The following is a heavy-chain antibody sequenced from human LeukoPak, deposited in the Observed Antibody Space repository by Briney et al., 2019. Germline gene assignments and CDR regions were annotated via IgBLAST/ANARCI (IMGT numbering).Heavy chain of an antibody. V-gene: IGHV4-34*01. CDR1: GGSFSGYY. D-gene: IGHD3-3*01. J-gene: IGHJ4*02. CDR3: ARGVPLYDFWSGYHLYYFDY. CDR2: INHSGST. Sequence: SETLSLTCAVYGGSFSGYYWSWIRQPPGKGLEWIGEINHSGSTNYNPSLKSRVTISVDTSKNQFSLKLSSVTAADTAVYYCARGVPLYDFWSGYHLYYFDYWGQGTLATVSS.